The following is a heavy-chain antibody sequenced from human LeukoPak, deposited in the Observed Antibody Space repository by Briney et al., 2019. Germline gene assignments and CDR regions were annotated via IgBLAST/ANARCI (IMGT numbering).Heavy chain of an antibody. D-gene: IGHD2-2*01. Sequence: GGSLRLSCAASGFTFSNYYIHWVRQAPGKGLVWVSRINSDGSSTDYADSVKGRFTISRDNAKNTLYLQMNSLRAEDTAVYYCARGTSSSDYWGQGTLVTVSS. V-gene: IGHV3-74*01. CDR2: INSDGSST. CDR3: ARGTSSSDY. J-gene: IGHJ4*02. CDR1: GFTFSNYY.